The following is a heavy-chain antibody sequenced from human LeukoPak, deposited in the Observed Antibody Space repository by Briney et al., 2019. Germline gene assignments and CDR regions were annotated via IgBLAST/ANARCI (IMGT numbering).Heavy chain of an antibody. CDR3: AREPYSYGFDY. CDR1: GFTFSRNG. J-gene: IGHJ4*02. V-gene: IGHV3-23*01. D-gene: IGHD5-18*01. Sequence: TGGSLRLSCAASGFTFSRNGMTWVRQAPGKGLEWVSAISGSGGSTYYADSVKGRFTISRDNSKNTLYLQMNSLRAEDTAVYYCAREPYSYGFDYWGQGTLVTVSS. CDR2: ISGSGGST.